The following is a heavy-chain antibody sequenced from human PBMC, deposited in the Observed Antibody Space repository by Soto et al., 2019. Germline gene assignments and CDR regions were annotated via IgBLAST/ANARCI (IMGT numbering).Heavy chain of an antibody. D-gene: IGHD6-6*01. Sequence: QVQLQESGPGLVKPAQTLSLTCTVSGGSISSGDYYWSWIRQHPGKGLACIGNIHYSGSTYYNPSLKSRVTISRDTSKNQSSLKVSSVTAADTAVYYCARDSGAARSLDYWGQGTLVTVSS. CDR3: ARDSGAARSLDY. CDR1: GGSISSGDYY. CDR2: IHYSGST. J-gene: IGHJ4*02. V-gene: IGHV4-31*03.